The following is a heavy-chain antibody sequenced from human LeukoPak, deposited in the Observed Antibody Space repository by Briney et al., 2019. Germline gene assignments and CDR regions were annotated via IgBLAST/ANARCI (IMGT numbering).Heavy chain of an antibody. J-gene: IGHJ6*03. CDR3: ARRGSGYDYVARYYYYYYYMDV. Sequence: SETLSLTCAVYGGSFSGYYWSWIRQPPGKGLEWIGEINHSGSTNYNPSLKSRVTISVDTSKNQFSLKLSSVTAADTAVYYCARRGSGYDYVARYYYYYYYMDVWGKGTTVTVSS. D-gene: IGHD5-12*01. CDR1: GGSFSGYY. V-gene: IGHV4-34*01. CDR2: INHSGST.